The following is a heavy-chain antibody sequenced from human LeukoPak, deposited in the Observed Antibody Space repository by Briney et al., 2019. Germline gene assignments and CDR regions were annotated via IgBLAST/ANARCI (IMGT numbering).Heavy chain of an antibody. Sequence: GGSLRLSCAASGFTFSDYYMSWIRQAPGKGLEWVSYISSSGSTIYYADSVKGRFTISRDNAKNSLYLQMNSLRAEDTAMYYCASSGCSGGSCYLGSYYYYGMDVWGQGTTVTVSS. CDR1: GFTFSDYY. CDR3: ASSGCSGGSCYLGSYYYYGMDV. V-gene: IGHV3-11*01. J-gene: IGHJ6*02. CDR2: ISSSGSTI. D-gene: IGHD2-15*01.